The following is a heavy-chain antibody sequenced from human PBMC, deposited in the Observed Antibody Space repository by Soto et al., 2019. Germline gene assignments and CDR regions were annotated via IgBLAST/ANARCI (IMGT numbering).Heavy chain of an antibody. D-gene: IGHD5-12*01. V-gene: IGHV4-30-2*01. CDR2: IYHSGST. CDR1: GGSISSGDYS. J-gene: IGHJ4*02. CDR3: AAGGGLPRYY. Sequence: QLQLQESGSGLVKPSQTLSLTCAVSGGSISSGDYSWSWIRQPPGKGLEWIGYIYHSGSTYYNPSLKSRVTISRDRSKNQFSLKPSSVTAADTAVYYCAAGGGLPRYYWGQGTLVTVSS.